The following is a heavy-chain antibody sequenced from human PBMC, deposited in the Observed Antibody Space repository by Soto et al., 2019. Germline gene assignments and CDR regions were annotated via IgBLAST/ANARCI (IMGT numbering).Heavy chain of an antibody. CDR3: ARAYYYDSSGYPALDP. Sequence: GASVEVSCKASGGTFSSCAISWVRQAPGQGLEWMGGIIPIFGTANYAQKFQGRVTITADESTSTAYMELSSLRSEDTAVYYCARAYYYDSSGYPALDPWGQGTLVTVSS. D-gene: IGHD3-22*01. V-gene: IGHV1-69*13. CDR2: IIPIFGTA. CDR1: GGTFSSCA. J-gene: IGHJ5*02.